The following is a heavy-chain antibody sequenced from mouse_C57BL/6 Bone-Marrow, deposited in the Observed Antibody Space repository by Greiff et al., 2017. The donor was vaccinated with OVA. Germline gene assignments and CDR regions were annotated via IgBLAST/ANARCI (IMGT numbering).Heavy chain of an antibody. J-gene: IGHJ2*01. D-gene: IGHD1-1*01. CDR1: GYSFTGYF. V-gene: IGHV1-20*01. Sequence: VQLQQSGPELVKPGASVKISCKASGYSFTGYFMNWVMQSHGKSLEWIGRINPYNGDTFYNQKFKGKATLTVDKSSSTAHMELRSLTSEDSAVYYCARWGYGSSYFDYWGQGTTLTVSS. CDR3: ARWGYGSSYFDY. CDR2: INPYNGDT.